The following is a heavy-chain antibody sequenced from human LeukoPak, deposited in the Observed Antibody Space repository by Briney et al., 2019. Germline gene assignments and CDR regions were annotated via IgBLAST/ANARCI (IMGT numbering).Heavy chain of an antibody. V-gene: IGHV1-8*01. J-gene: IGHJ5*02. CDR1: GYTFTSYD. CDR3: AREGCSGGSCYSWTDGDGKDP. CDR2: MNPNSGNT. Sequence: ASVKVSCKASGYTFTSYDINWVRRATGQGLEWMGWMNPNSGNTGYAQKFQGRVTMTRNTSISTAYMELSSLRSEDTAVYYCAREGCSGGSCYSWTDGDGKDPWGQGTLVTVSS. D-gene: IGHD2-15*01.